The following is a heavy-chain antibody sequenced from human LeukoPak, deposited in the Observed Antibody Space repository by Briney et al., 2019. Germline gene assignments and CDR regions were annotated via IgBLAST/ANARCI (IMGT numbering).Heavy chain of an antibody. D-gene: IGHD5-12*01. CDR1: GYTFTGYY. J-gene: IGHJ4*02. V-gene: IGHV1-2*02. CDR2: INPNSGGT. Sequence: ASVKVSCKASGYTFTGYYMHWVRQAPGQGLEWMGWINPNSGGTNYAQKFQGRVTMTRDTSISTAYMELSRLRSDDTAVYYCARERPPIIVATPGDFDYWGQGTLVTVSS. CDR3: ARERPPIIVATPGDFDY.